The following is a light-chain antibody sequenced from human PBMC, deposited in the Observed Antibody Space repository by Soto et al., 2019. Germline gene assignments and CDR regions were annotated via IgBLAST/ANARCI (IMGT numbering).Light chain of an antibody. Sequence: DIQMTPSPSSLSASVGDRVTITCRASQSISSYLNWYQQKPGKAPKLLIYAASSLQSGVPSRFSGSGSGTDFTLTISSLQPEDFATYYCQQSYSTLITFGQGTLMEIK. CDR1: QSISSY. CDR2: AAS. V-gene: IGKV1-39*01. J-gene: IGKJ5*01. CDR3: QQSYSTLIT.